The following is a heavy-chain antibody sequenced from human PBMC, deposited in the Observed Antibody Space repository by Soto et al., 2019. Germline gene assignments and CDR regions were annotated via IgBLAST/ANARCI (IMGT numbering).Heavy chain of an antibody. Sequence: SVKVSCKASGFTFSSSGIHWVRQARGQRLEWIGWIVVGSGNTNYAQKFQERVTITRDVSTNTAYMELTSLRSEDTAVYYCAVDLAQTDPYNLFEPRGQGTLDTVSS. V-gene: IGHV1-58*02. J-gene: IGHJ5*02. CDR1: GFTFSSSG. CDR2: IVVGSGNT. CDR3: AVDLAQTDPYNLFEP. D-gene: IGHD1-1*01.